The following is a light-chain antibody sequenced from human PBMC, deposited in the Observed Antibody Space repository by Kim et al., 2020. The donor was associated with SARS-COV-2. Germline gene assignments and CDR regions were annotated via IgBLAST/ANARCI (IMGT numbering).Light chain of an antibody. CDR3: QQYGSSPLIT. J-gene: IGKJ5*01. CDR1: QRLTSNH. CDR2: AAS. V-gene: IGKV3-20*01. Sequence: IVLTQSPVALSLSPGERATLSCRASQRLTSNHFAWYQYKPGQGPRLLIYAASSRATGVPDRFSGSGSGTDFTLTITRLEPEDFAVYYCQQYGSSPLITFGQGTRLEIK.